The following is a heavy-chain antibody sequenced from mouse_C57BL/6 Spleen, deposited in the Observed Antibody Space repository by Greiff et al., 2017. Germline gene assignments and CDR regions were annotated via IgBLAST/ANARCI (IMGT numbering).Heavy chain of an antibody. J-gene: IGHJ1*03. CDR2: IYPKDGST. D-gene: IGHD1-1*01. V-gene: IGHV1-78*01. CDR1: GYTFTDHT. CDR3: ARRDDYGSSSSDV. Sequence: QVQLKESDAELVKPGASVKISCKVSGYTFTDHTIHWMKQRPEQGLEWIGYIYPKDGSTKYNETFKGKATLTADKSSSTAYMQRNSLTSEDSAVYFCARRDDYGSSSSDVWGTGTTVTVSS.